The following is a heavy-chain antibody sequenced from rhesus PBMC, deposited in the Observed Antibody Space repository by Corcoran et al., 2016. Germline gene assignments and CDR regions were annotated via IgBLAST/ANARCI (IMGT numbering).Heavy chain of an antibody. CDR2: IYGSSTST. D-gene: IGHD3-34*01. CDR1: GGSISDSYR. V-gene: IGHV4S10*01. CDR3: ARRGTGGGPEQRLYFDY. J-gene: IGHJ4*01. Sequence: QVQLQESGPGVVKPSETLSLTCAVSGGSISDSYRGSWIRQPPGKGLEWIRYIYGSSTSTNYNPSLHRRVPLSKDTSKNQFSLKLSSVTAADTAVYYCARRGTGGGPEQRLYFDYWGQGVLVTVSS.